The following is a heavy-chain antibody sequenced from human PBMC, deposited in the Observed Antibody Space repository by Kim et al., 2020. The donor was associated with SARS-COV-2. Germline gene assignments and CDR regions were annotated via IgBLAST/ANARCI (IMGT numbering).Heavy chain of an antibody. V-gene: IGHV4-39*07. D-gene: IGHD3-3*01. CDR2: IYYSGST. CDR3: ARAQYYDFWSGYYYFDY. Sequence: SETLSLTCTVSGGSISSSSYYWGWIRQPPGKGLEWIGSIYYSGSTYYNPSLKSRVTISVDTSKNQFSLKLSSVTAADTAVYYCARAQYYDFWSGYYYFDYWGQGPLVTVSS. CDR1: GGSISSSSYY. J-gene: IGHJ4*02.